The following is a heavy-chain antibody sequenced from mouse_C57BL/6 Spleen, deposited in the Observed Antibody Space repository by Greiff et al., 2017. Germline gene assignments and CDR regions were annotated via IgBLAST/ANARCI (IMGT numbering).Heavy chain of an antibody. V-gene: IGHV1-39*01. D-gene: IGHD1-1*01. CDR1: GYSFTDYH. J-gene: IGHJ4*01. CDR2: INPNYGTT. Sequence: VQLKESGPELVKPGASVKISCKASGYSFTDYHMNWVKQSNGKSLEWIGVINPNYGTTSYNQKFKGKATLTVDQSSSTAYMQLNSLTSEDSAVYYCARVAYSVGAMDYWGQGTSVTVSS. CDR3: ARVAYSVGAMDY.